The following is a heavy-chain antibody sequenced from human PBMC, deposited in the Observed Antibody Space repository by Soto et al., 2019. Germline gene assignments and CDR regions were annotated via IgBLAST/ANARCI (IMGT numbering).Heavy chain of an antibody. CDR1: GYTFTSYG. D-gene: IGHD6-13*01. CDR3: ARVNSSSWHQEGGPYYYYGMDV. V-gene: IGHV1-18*01. Sequence: ASVKVSCKASGYTFTSYGISWVRQAPGQGLEWMGWISAYNGNTNYAQKLQGRVTMTTDTSTSTAYMELRSLRSDDTAVYYCARVNSSSWHQEGGPYYYYGMDVWGQGTTVTVSS. J-gene: IGHJ6*02. CDR2: ISAYNGNT.